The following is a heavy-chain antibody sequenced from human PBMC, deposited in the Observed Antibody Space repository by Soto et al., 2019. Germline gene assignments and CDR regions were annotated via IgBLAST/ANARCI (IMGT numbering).Heavy chain of an antibody. CDR1: GYTFTNYV. D-gene: IGHD3-10*01. J-gene: IGHJ5*02. CDR3: ARGVGSGSYYNQYNWFDP. V-gene: IGHV1-18*01. Sequence: ASVKVSCKASGYTFTNYVISWVRQAPGQGLEWMGWISGYNGNTIYEQNLQGRVTMTTDTPTIIVYMELRSLRSDDTALFYFARGVGSGSYYNQYNWFDPWGQGTLVTVSS. CDR2: ISGYNGNT.